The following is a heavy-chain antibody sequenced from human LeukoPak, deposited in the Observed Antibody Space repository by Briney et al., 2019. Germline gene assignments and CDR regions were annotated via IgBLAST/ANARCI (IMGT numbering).Heavy chain of an antibody. D-gene: IGHD7-27*01. CDR1: VDSVSSNSAA. Sequence: SQTLSLTFAISVDSVSSNSAACKWIRHSPSGGLECLGRTYYRDKWYNDYALSVKSRLTINPDTSKNQFSLKLNSVTPEDTAVYYCARETGDRYYYYGMDVWGQGTTVSVSS. V-gene: IGHV6-1*01. J-gene: IGHJ6*02. CDR3: ARETGDRYYYYGMDV. CDR2: TYYRDKWYN.